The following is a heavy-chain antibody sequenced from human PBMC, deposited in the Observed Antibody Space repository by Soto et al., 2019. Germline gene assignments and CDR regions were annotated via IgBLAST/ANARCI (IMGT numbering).Heavy chain of an antibody. CDR2: IYYSGST. D-gene: IGHD3-9*01. V-gene: IGHV4-59*08. Sequence: SETLSLTCTVSGGSISSYYWSWIRQPPGKGLEWIGYIYYSGSTNYNPSLKSRVTISVDTSKNQFSLKLSSVTAADTAVYYCARPMLFDWLLGFDYWGQGSLVTVS. J-gene: IGHJ4*02. CDR1: GGSISSYY. CDR3: ARPMLFDWLLGFDY.